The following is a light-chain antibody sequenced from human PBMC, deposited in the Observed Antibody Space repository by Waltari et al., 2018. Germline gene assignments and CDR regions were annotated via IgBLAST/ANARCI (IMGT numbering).Light chain of an antibody. CDR3: QQRSNWPPLT. J-gene: IGKJ4*01. CDR2: EAS. V-gene: IGKV3-11*01. CDR1: QSVSSY. Sequence: EIVLTQSPATLSLSPGERATLSCRASQSVSSYLGWYQQKPGQAPRLLIYEASNRATGIPPRFSGSGSGTDFTLTISSLEPEDFAVYYCQQRSNWPPLTFGGGTKMEIK.